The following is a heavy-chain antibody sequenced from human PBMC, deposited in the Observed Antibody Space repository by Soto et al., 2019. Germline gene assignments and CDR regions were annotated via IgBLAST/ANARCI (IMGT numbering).Heavy chain of an antibody. CDR2: ISGSGGST. CDR3: AKDKGITMIVVVTYFDY. CDR1: GFTFSSYA. V-gene: IGHV3-23*01. D-gene: IGHD3-22*01. Sequence: GESLKISCAASGFTFSSYAMGWVRQATGKGLEWVSAISGSGGSTYYADSVKGRLTISTDKSKNTLYLQMNSLRAEDTAVYYCAKDKGITMIVVVTYFDYWGQGTLVTVSS. J-gene: IGHJ4*02.